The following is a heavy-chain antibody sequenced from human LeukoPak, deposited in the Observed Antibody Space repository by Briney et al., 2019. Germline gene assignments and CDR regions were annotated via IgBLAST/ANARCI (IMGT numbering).Heavy chain of an antibody. Sequence: GGSLRLSCAASGFTFSSYAMSWVRQAPGKGLEWVSAISGSGGSTYYADSVEGRFTISRDNSKNTLYLQMNSLRAEDTAVYYCAKGRYSSSWYPGYYYYGMDVWGQGTTVTVSS. CDR2: ISGSGGST. D-gene: IGHD6-13*01. J-gene: IGHJ6*02. CDR1: GFTFSSYA. V-gene: IGHV3-23*01. CDR3: AKGRYSSSWYPGYYYYGMDV.